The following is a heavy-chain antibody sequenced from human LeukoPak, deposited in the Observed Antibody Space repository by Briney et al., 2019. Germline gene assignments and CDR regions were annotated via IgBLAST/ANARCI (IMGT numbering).Heavy chain of an antibody. V-gene: IGHV4-34*01. D-gene: IGHD2-2*01. CDR1: GGSFSGYY. J-gene: IGHJ5*02. CDR3: ARSGIVVVPAAIRWFDP. CDR2: INHSGST. Sequence: PSETLSLTCAVYGGSFSGYYWSWIRQPPGKGLEWIGEINHSGSTNYNPSLKSRVTISVDTSKNQFSLKLSSVTAADTAVYYCARSGIVVVPAAIRWFDPWGQGTLVTVSP.